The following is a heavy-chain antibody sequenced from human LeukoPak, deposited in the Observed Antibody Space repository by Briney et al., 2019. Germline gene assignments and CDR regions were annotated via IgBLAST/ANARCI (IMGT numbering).Heavy chain of an antibody. CDR3: VRDDSSYVDY. CDR2: INRDRSSK. V-gene: IGHV3-74*01. Sequence: GGSLRLSCAASGFTFRSYWMLWLRQAPGKGLVWFSRINRDRSSKKYTVSVKGRFTIYRETTTNTPYLKMHSPDAEDAGLYSCVRDDSSYVDYWGQGALVTVSS. CDR1: GFTFRSYW. D-gene: IGHD6-13*01. J-gene: IGHJ4*02.